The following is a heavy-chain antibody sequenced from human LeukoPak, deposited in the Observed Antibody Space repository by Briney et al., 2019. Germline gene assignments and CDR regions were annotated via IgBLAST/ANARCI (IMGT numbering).Heavy chain of an antibody. D-gene: IGHD5-12*01. J-gene: IGHJ4*02. CDR3: ARGLGYCRADY. Sequence: TGGSLRLSCAASGFTFYSYWMSWVRQAPGKGLEGGANLKGGGSKNQYVDSVRGTFTISRDKDKNLLYLELISLRAEDTAVCYCARGLGYCRADYWRRGTGDSVS. CDR2: LKGGGSKN. CDR1: GFTFYSYW. V-gene: IGHV3-7*04.